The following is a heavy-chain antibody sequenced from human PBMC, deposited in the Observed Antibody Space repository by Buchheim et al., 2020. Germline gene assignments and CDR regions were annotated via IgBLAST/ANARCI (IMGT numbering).Heavy chain of an antibody. CDR3: AKVGRKQWLVPTYYFDY. D-gene: IGHD6-19*01. CDR2: ISGSGGST. V-gene: IGHV3-23*01. J-gene: IGHJ4*02. Sequence: EVQLLESGGGLVQPGGSLRLSYAASGFTFSSYAMSWVRQAPGKGLEWVSAISGSGGSTYYADSVKGRFTISRDNSKNTLYLQMNSLRAEDTAVYYCAKVGRKQWLVPTYYFDYWGQGTL. CDR1: GFTFSSYA.